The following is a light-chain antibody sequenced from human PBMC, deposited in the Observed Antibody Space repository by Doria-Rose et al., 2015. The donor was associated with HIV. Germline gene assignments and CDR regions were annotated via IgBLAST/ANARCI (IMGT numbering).Light chain of an antibody. CDR3: QQSYSTPLT. J-gene: IGKJ4*01. Sequence: DIRLTQSPSSLSASVGDRVTITCRASQSTGSFLNWYQQKPGKAPKLLIYAASSLQNEVPSRFSGSGSGTDFTLTISSPQPEDFATYFCQQSYSTPLTFGGGTKVEIK. CDR1: QSTGSF. CDR2: AAS. V-gene: IGKV1-39*01.